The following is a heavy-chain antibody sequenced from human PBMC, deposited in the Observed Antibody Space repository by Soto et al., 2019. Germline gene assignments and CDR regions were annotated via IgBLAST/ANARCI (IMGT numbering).Heavy chain of an antibody. CDR2: ISYDGSNK. Sequence: GGSLRLSCAASGFTFSSYGMHWVRQAPGKGLEWVAVISYDGSNKYYADSVRGRFTISRDNSKNTLYLQMNSLRAEDTAVYYCAKDSRYYYDSSGYFHSDAFDIWGQGTMVTVSS. J-gene: IGHJ3*02. D-gene: IGHD3-22*01. V-gene: IGHV3-30*18. CDR1: GFTFSSYG. CDR3: AKDSRYYYDSSGYFHSDAFDI.